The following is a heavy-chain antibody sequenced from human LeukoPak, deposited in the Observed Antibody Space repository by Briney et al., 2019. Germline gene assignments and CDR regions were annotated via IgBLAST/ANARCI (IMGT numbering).Heavy chain of an antibody. CDR1: GGTFSGYS. J-gene: IGHJ4*02. CDR3: ARGERHTGSFGY. Sequence: KTSETLRLTCAASGGTFSGYSRSWIRQPPGKGLEWIGEINHSGSTNYNPYPKSRVTISVDTSKNQFSLKLSSVTAADAAVYYCARGERHTGSFGYWGQGTLVTVSS. CDR2: INHSGST. V-gene: IGHV4-34*01. D-gene: IGHD1-1*01.